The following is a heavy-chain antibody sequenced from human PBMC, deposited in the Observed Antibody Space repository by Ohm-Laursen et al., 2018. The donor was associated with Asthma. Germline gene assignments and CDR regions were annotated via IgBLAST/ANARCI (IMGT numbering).Heavy chain of an antibody. Sequence: SLRLSCTAFGFTFRTYAIHWVRQAPGKGLEWVAVISYDGSNKYYADSVNGRFTVSRDDSKNTLYLQMNSLRPDDTAVYYCARDVMEWYLPAFDFWGQGTLVTVSS. J-gene: IGHJ4*02. CDR2: ISYDGSNK. CDR3: ARDVMEWYLPAFDF. CDR1: GFTFRTYA. D-gene: IGHD3-3*01. V-gene: IGHV3-30*04.